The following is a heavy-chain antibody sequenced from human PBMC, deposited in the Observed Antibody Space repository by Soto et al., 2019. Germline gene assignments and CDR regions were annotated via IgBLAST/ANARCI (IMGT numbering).Heavy chain of an antibody. J-gene: IGHJ4*02. CDR2: ISSTTKYI. CDR3: ARESEDLTSNFDY. CDR1: GFTFTRYS. V-gene: IGHV3-21*06. Sequence: PGGSLRLSCAASGFTFTRYSMNWVRQAPGKGLEWVSSISSTTKYIYYGDSMKGRFTISRVNAKNSLYLEMNSLRAEDTAVYYCARESEDLTSNFDYWGQGTLVTVSS.